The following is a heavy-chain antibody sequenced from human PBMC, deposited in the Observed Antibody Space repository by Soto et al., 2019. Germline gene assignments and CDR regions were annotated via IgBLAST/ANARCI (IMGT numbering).Heavy chain of an antibody. CDR3: AKALGELSPESFDY. D-gene: IGHD3-16*02. CDR2: MSYDGNNQ. V-gene: IGHV3-30*18. Sequence: QVQLVESGGGVVQPGRSLRLSCVASGFTFSTYAMHWVRQAPGKGLEWVAIMSYDGNNQYYAGSVKGRFTIPRDNFKNTLYLQMNSLRAEDTAVYYCAKALGELSPESFDYWGQGILVTVSS. CDR1: GFTFSTYA. J-gene: IGHJ4*02.